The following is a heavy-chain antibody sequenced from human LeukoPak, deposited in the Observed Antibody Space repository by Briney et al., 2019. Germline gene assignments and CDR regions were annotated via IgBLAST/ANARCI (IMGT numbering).Heavy chain of an antibody. CDR2: ISGSGGST. CDR1: GFTFSSYA. CDR3: AKDGAIFGVVIEYFQH. J-gene: IGHJ1*01. D-gene: IGHD3-3*01. V-gene: IGHV3-23*01. Sequence: PGGSLRLSCAASGFTFSSYAMSWVRQAPGKGLEWVSAISGSGGSTYYADSVKGRFTISRDNSKNTLYLQMNSLRAGDTAVYYCAKDGAIFGVVIEYFQHWGQGTLVTVSS.